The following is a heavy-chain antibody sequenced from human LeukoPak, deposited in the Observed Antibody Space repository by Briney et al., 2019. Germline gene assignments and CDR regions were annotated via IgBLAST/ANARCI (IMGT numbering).Heavy chain of an antibody. D-gene: IGHD3-10*01. Sequence: SETLSLTCTVSGGSISSYYWSWIRQPPGKGLEWIGYVYYSGSTYYSPSLKSRVTISVDTSKNQFSLKLSSVTAADTAVYYCARHNYFGSGSYNIDYWGQGTLVTVSS. CDR2: VYYSGST. CDR3: ARHNYFGSGSYNIDY. CDR1: GGSISSYY. J-gene: IGHJ4*02. V-gene: IGHV4-59*01.